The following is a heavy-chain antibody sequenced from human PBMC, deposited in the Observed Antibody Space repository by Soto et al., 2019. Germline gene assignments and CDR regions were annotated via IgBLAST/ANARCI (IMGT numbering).Heavy chain of an antibody. V-gene: IGHV3-30*18. J-gene: IGHJ4*02. Sequence: QVQLVESGGGVVQPGRSLRLSCTASGFTFRSYGMHWDRQAPGKGLEWVALISYDGSNKHYADSVKGRFTISRDNSKNTLYLQMNSLRAEDTAVYYCAKEIGSGCYDLDYWGQGTLVTVSS. CDR3: AKEIGSGCYDLDY. D-gene: IGHD6-19*01. CDR1: GFTFRSYG. CDR2: ISYDGSNK.